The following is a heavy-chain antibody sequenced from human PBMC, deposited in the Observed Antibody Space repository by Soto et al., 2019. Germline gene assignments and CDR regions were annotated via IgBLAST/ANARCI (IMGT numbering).Heavy chain of an antibody. J-gene: IGHJ4*02. V-gene: IGHV1-3*01. CDR2: INAGNGNT. Sequence: ASVKVSCKASGYTFTSYAMHWVRQAPGRRLEWMGWINAGNGNTKYSQKFQGRVTITRDTSASTAYMELSSLRSEDTAVYYCARGGITMIVVVTQDPFDYWGQGTLVTVSS. CDR1: GYTFTSYA. D-gene: IGHD3-22*01. CDR3: ARGGITMIVVVTQDPFDY.